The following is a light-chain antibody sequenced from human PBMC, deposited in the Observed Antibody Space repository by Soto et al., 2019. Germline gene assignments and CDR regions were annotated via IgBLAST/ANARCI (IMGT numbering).Light chain of an antibody. CDR1: QSVSSTY. J-gene: IGKJ5*01. Sequence: EIVLTQSPGTLSLSPGERATLSCRASQSVSSTYLAWFQQKPGQAPRLLIYDASTRATGIPDRFSGSGSGTDFTLTISRLEPEDFAVYSCHQYGSSPITFGQGTRLEIK. CDR3: HQYGSSPIT. V-gene: IGKV3-20*01. CDR2: DAS.